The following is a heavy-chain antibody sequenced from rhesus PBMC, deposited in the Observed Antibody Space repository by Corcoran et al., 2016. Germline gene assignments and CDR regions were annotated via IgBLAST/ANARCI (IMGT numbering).Heavy chain of an antibody. CDR1: GGSISSSNW. V-gene: IGHV4-93*01. D-gene: IGHD2-2*01. CDR2: IYGSGGST. J-gene: IGHJ4*01. CDR3: ARDHCTSTTCYAFYFDY. Sequence: QVQLQESGPAVVKPSETLSLTCAVSGGSISSSNWWSWIRQSPGKGLEWIGGIYGSGGSTEYNPSTKIRVTISKDTSKNQFSLKLSSVTAADTAVYYCARDHCTSTTCYAFYFDYWGQGVLVTVSS.